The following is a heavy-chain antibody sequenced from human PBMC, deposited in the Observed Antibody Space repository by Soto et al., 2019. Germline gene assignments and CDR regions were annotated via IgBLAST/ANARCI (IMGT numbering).Heavy chain of an antibody. CDR2: NWFFASGGNE. CDR3: ARDLYRRVGRNYYYYGMDV. D-gene: IGHD1-26*01. J-gene: IGHJ6*02. CDR1: GFTFSNYG. Sequence: PGGSLRLSCATSGFTFSNYGIHWVRQAPGKGLEWVAVNWFFASGGNEYYADSVKGRFAISRDDSKNTLYLQMNSLRAEDTAVYYCARDLYRRVGRNYYYYGMDVWGQGTTVTVS. V-gene: IGHV3-33*01.